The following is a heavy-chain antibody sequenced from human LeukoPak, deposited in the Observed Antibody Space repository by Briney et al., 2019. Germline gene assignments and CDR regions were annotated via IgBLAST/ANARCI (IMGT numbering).Heavy chain of an antibody. Sequence: ASVKVSCKASGYTFTGYYMHWVRQAPGQGLEWMGRINPNSGGTDYAQKFQGRVTMTRDTSISTAYMELSRLTSDDTAVYYCARDRNLYSGSYGSWGQGTLVTVSS. CDR3: ARDRNLYSGSYGS. D-gene: IGHD1-26*01. CDR2: INPNSGGT. V-gene: IGHV1-2*06. CDR1: GYTFTGYY. J-gene: IGHJ5*02.